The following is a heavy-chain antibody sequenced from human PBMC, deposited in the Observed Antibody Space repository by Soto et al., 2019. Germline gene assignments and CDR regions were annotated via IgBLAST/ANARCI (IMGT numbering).Heavy chain of an antibody. CDR3: ARAYDFWSGYSDY. CDR2: INPSGGST. Sequence: GASVKVSCKSSGYTFTSYYMHWVRPAPGQGLEWMGVINPSGGSTSYAQKFQGRVTMTRDTSTSTVYMELSSLRSEDTAVYYCARAYDFWSGYSDYWGQGTLVTVS. CDR1: GYTFTSYY. J-gene: IGHJ4*02. D-gene: IGHD3-3*01. V-gene: IGHV1-46*01.